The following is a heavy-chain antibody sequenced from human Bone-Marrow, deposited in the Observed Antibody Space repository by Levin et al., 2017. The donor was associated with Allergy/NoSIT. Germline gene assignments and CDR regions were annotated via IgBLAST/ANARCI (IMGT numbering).Heavy chain of an antibody. CDR1: GFTFSSYA. D-gene: IGHD5-18*01. CDR2: ISYDGSNK. Sequence: GGSLRLSCAASGFTFSSYAMHWVRQAPGKGLEWVAVISYDGSNKYYADSVKGRFTISRDNSKNTLYLQMNSLRAEDTAVYYCARVIDTAMVRGYYYYYGMDVWGQGTTVTVSS. J-gene: IGHJ6*02. V-gene: IGHV3-30-3*01. CDR3: ARVIDTAMVRGYYYYYGMDV.